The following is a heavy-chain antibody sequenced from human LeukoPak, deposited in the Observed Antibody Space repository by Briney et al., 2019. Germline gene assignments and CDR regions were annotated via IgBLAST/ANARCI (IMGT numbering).Heavy chain of an antibody. J-gene: IGHJ4*02. V-gene: IGHV1-18*01. CDR1: GNTFTSYG. CDR3: AREYYYGSGSHGVDY. D-gene: IGHD3-10*01. Sequence: ASVKVSCKASGNTFTSYGIYWVRQAPGQGLEWMGWISPYNGDTSYARKFQGRVTMTTDTSTSTAYMELRSLRSDDSAMCYCAREYYYGSGSHGVDYWGQGTLVTVSS. CDR2: ISPYNGDT.